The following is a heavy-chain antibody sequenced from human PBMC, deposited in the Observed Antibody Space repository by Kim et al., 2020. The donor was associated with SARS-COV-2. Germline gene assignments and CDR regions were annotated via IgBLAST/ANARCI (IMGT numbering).Heavy chain of an antibody. Sequence: GGSLRLSCAASGFTFSSYGMHWVRQAPGKGLEWVAVISYDGSNKYYADSVKGRFTISRDNSKNTLYLQMNSLRAEDTAVYYCARQYDILTGYSSKHAFDIWGQGTMVTVSS. CDR1: GFTFSSYG. CDR2: ISYDGSNK. V-gene: IGHV3-33*05. D-gene: IGHD3-9*01. CDR3: ARQYDILTGYSSKHAFDI. J-gene: IGHJ3*02.